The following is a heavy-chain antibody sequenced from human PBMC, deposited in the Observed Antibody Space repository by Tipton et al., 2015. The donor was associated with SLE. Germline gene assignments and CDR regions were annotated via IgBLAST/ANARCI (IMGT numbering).Heavy chain of an antibody. Sequence: TLSLTCKVSGGSISNYYWSWIRQYPGKGLEWIGYIFYNGDTDYNPSLKSRITMSVDTPNNQFSLKLTSVTAADTAVYYCARDLTGVGACPLWGQGTMVTVSS. CDR2: IFYNGDT. V-gene: IGHV4-31*03. CDR3: ARDLTGVGACPL. D-gene: IGHD7-27*01. J-gene: IGHJ3*01. CDR1: GGSISNYY.